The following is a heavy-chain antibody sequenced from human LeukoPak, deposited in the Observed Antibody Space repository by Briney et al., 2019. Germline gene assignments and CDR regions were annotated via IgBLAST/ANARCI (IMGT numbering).Heavy chain of an antibody. CDR3: AKGISVPAAMRNYFDY. J-gene: IGHJ4*02. V-gene: IGHV3-33*06. D-gene: IGHD2-2*01. CDR1: GFTFSSYG. Sequence: GRSLRLSCAASGFTFSSYGMHWVRQAPGKGLEWVAVIWYDGSNKYYADSVKGRFTISRDNSKNTLYLQMNSLRAEDTAVYYCAKGISVPAAMRNYFDYWGQGTLVTVSS. CDR2: IWYDGSNK.